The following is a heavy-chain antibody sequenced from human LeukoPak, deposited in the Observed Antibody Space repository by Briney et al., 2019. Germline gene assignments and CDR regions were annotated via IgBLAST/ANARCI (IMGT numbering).Heavy chain of an antibody. Sequence: GGSLRLSCAASGFMFSSYEMNWVRQAPGKGLEWVSYISSSGTTIYYADSVKGRFTISRDNAKNSLYLQMNSLRAEDTAVYYCARVVVRGVLILRYWGQGTLVTVSS. CDR2: ISSSGTTI. CDR1: GFMFSSYE. J-gene: IGHJ4*02. CDR3: ARVVVRGVLILRY. D-gene: IGHD3-10*01. V-gene: IGHV3-48*03.